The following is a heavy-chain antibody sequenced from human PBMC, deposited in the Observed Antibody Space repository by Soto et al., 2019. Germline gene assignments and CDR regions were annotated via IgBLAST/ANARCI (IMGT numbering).Heavy chain of an antibody. Sequence: LRLSCAASGFTFSSYGMHWVRQAPGKGLEWVAVISYDGSNKYYADSVKGRFTISRDNSKNTLYLQMNSLRAEDTAVYYCAKDVYSSSWYDYYYGMDVWGQGTTVTVS. D-gene: IGHD6-13*01. CDR3: AKDVYSSSWYDYYYGMDV. J-gene: IGHJ6*02. CDR2: ISYDGSNK. V-gene: IGHV3-30*18. CDR1: GFTFSSYG.